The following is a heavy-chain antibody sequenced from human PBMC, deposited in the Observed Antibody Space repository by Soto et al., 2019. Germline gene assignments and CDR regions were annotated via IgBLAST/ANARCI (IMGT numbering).Heavy chain of an antibody. CDR1: GGSFSGYY. CDR3: ARGLKVDGGSGSYRYAFDI. D-gene: IGHD3-10*01. Sequence: SETLSLTCAVYGGSFSGYYWSWIRQPPGKGLEWIGEINHSGSTNYNPSLKSRVTISVDTSKNQFSLKLSSVTAADTAVYYCARGLKVDGGSGSYRYAFDIWGQGTMVTVSS. V-gene: IGHV4-34*01. J-gene: IGHJ3*02. CDR2: INHSGST.